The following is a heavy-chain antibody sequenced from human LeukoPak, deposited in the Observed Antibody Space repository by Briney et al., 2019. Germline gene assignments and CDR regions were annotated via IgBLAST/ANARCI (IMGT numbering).Heavy chain of an antibody. CDR1: GYSFTSYW. J-gene: IGHJ3*01. D-gene: IGHD6-19*01. CDR2: IYPGDSDT. Sequence: ESLKISCNGSGYSFTSYWIGWVRQMPGKGLEWMGIIYPGDSDTRYSPSFQGQVTISADKSISTAYLQWSSLKASDTAMYYCAATIYSSGWYPRLHDAFDLWGQGTMVTVSS. CDR3: AATIYSSGWYPRLHDAFDL. V-gene: IGHV5-51*01.